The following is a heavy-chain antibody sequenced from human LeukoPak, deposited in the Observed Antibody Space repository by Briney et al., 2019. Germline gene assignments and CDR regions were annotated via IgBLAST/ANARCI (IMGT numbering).Heavy chain of an antibody. CDR1: GGTFSSYA. D-gene: IGHD6-19*01. CDR2: IIPIFGTA. CDR3: ARESSGWYYWFDP. J-gene: IGHJ5*02. V-gene: IGHV1-69*06. Sequence: SVKVSCKASGGTFSSYAISWVRQAPGQGLEWMGGIIPIFGTANYAQKFQGRVTITADKSTSTAYMELSSLRSEDTAVYYCARESSGWYYWFDPWGQGTLVTVSS.